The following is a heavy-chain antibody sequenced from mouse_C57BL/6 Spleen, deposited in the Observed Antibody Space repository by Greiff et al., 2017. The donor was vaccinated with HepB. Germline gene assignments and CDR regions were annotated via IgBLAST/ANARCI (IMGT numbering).Heavy chain of an antibody. V-gene: IGHV1-18*01. D-gene: IGHD1-1*01. CDR2: INPNNGGT. CDR1: GYTFTDYN. CDR3: AMGPGSSPIWYFDV. Sequence: EVQLQQSGPELVKPGASVKIPCKASGYTFTDYNMDWVKQSHGKSLEWIGDINPNNGGTIYNQKFKGKATLTVDKSSSTAYMELRSLTSEDTAVYYCAMGPGSSPIWYFDVWGTGTTVTVSS. J-gene: IGHJ1*03.